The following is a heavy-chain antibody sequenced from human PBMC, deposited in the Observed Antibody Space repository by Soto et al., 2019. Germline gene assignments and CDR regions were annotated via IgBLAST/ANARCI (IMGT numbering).Heavy chain of an antibody. CDR2: IFYSGST. J-gene: IGHJ4*02. V-gene: IGHV4-61*01. CDR3: ARRGQRGFFDY. CDR1: GGSVSSGSYY. D-gene: IGHD3-3*01. Sequence: KPSETLSLTCTVSGGSVSSGSYYWSWIRQPPGKGLEWIGYIFYSGSTTYNPSLKSRVTISVDTSKNQFSLKLTSVTAADTAVYYCARRGQRGFFDYWGQGTRVTVSS.